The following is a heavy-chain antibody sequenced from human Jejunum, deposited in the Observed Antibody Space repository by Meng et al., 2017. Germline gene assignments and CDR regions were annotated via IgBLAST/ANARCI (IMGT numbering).Heavy chain of an antibody. CDR3: AKRFWAAPGAWGPFDY. J-gene: IGHJ4*02. CDR1: GLTFSSYA. CDR2: VSGSNDDT. D-gene: IGHD6-13*01. V-gene: IGHV3-23*01. Sequence: GESLKISCAASGLTFSSYAMSWVRQAPGKGLEWVSCVSGSNDDTYYADSVKGRFTISRDNSKNTLDLQMNSLRVDDTAVYYCAKRFWAAPGAWGPFDYWGQGTLVTVSS.